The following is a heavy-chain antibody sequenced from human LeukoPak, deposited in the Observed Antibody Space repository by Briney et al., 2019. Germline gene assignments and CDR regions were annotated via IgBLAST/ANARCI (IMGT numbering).Heavy chain of an antibody. CDR2: IYYSGNT. J-gene: IGHJ5*02. CDR3: ARERYYCSTTLCSPDWFDP. D-gene: IGHD2-2*01. CDR1: GGSISSGDYY. Sequence: SETLSLTCTVSGGSISSGDYYWSWIRQPPGKGLEWFGYIYYSGNTYYNPSLKSRVTISLDTSKNQFSLKLSSVTAADTAVYYCARERYYCSTTLCSPDWFDPWGQGTLVTVSS. V-gene: IGHV4-30-4*01.